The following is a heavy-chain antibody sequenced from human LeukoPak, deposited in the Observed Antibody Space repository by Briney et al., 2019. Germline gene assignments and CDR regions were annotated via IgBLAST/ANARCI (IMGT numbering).Heavy chain of an antibody. V-gene: IGHV1-2*06. CDR2: INPNSGGT. Sequence: ASVKVSCKASGYTFTGYYMHWVRQAPGQGLEWMGRINPNSGGTNYAQKFQGRVTMTRDTSISTAYMELSRLRSDDTAVYYCARDAGRGYTINFDYWGQGTLVTVSS. CDR3: ARDAGRGYTINFDY. CDR1: GYTFTGYY. D-gene: IGHD5-12*01. J-gene: IGHJ4*02.